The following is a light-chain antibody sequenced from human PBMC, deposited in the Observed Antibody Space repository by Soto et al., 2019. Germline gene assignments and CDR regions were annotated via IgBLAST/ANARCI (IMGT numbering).Light chain of an antibody. CDR2: EVS. Sequence: QSALTQPASVSGSPGQSITISCTGTSSDVGSYNLVSWYQRHPGKAPKLMIYEVSKRPSGVSDRCSGSKSGNTASLTISGLQAEDEADYYCCSYAGSSTFEWVFGGGTQRTVL. CDR1: SSDVGSYNL. CDR3: CSYAGSSTFEWV. V-gene: IGLV2-23*02. J-gene: IGLJ3*02.